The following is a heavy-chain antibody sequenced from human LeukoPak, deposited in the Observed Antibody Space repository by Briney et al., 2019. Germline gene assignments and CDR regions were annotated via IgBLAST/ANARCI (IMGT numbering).Heavy chain of an antibody. Sequence: ASVKVSCKASGYTFTGYYVHWVRQAPGQGLEWMGWMNPKSGGTNYAQKFQGRVTMTRDTSISTAYMELRSLRSDDTAVYYCARGYGYGDYWGQGTLVTVSS. CDR1: GYTFTGYY. D-gene: IGHD5-12*01. J-gene: IGHJ4*02. CDR3: ARGYGYGDY. V-gene: IGHV1-2*02. CDR2: MNPKSGGT.